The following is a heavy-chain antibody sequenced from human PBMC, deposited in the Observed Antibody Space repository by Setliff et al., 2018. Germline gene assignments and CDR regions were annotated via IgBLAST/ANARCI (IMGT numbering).Heavy chain of an antibody. Sequence: GESLKISCVASGFSLSDYTINWVRQAPGKGLGWVSSIRSSGTSFYADSVKGRFTVSRDNAKNSVYLQMNSLRAEDTAVYYCAKRDYYDSSGYLLPYMDVWGKGTTVTVSS. CDR2: IRSSGTS. D-gene: IGHD3-22*01. CDR1: GFSLSDYT. V-gene: IGHV3-21*04. J-gene: IGHJ6*03. CDR3: AKRDYYDSSGYLLPYMDV.